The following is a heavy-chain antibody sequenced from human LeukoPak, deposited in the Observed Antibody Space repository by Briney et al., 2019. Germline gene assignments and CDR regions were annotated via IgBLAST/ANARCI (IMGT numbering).Heavy chain of an antibody. J-gene: IGHJ5*02. CDR1: GDSISSRTYY. CDR2: IWNSGST. D-gene: IGHD6-6*01. Sequence: SQTLSLTCSVSGDSISSRTYYWIWIRQHPEKGLEWIGYIWNSGSTNYNPSLKSRVTISVDTSKNQFSLKLTSMTAADTAVYYCARDASSTFPNWFDPWGQGILVIVSS. CDR3: ARDASSTFPNWFDP. V-gene: IGHV4-31*03.